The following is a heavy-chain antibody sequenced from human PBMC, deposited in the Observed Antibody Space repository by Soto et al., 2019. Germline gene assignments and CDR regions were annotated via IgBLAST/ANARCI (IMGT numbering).Heavy chain of an antibody. CDR3: ARVPTYYQASIRYQPFHP. D-gene: IGHD3-16*02. V-gene: IGHV4-31*03. CDR1: GASIITDGYY. J-gene: IGHJ5*02. Sequence: QVQLQESGPGLVEPSQTLSLICTVSGASIITDGYYWTWIRQHPGNGLEWLGYIHYSGGATYSPLYIPALPRRTAISVDIAKSLFSPKLTSLTAANTAVYYWARVPTYYQASIRYQPFHPWGQGTLVTVPS. CDR2: IHYSGGATYSP.